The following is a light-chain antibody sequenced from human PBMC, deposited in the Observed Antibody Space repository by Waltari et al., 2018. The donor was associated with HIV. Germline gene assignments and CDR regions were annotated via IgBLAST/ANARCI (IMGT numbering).Light chain of an antibody. Sequence: DIRMTQSPSTLSASIGDRVTITCRAPKLLISLASSLERGVPGRFSGSGSGSDFTLTISGLQYEDFATYYCQQFETYYGFGQGTRLE. J-gene: IGKJ2*01. CDR2: LAS. CDR3: QQFETYYG. V-gene: IGKV1-5*03.